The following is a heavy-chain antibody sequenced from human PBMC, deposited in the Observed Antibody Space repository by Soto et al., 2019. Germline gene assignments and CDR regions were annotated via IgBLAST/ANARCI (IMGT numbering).Heavy chain of an antibody. D-gene: IGHD1-26*01. CDR3: ARDYMAGRGWFDR. J-gene: IGHJ5*01. CDR1: GGSISSGGYS. CDR2: IYHSGST. V-gene: IGHV4-30-2*01. Sequence: LSLTCAVSGGSISSGGYSWSWIRQPPGKGLEWIGYIYHSGSTYYNPSLKSRVTISVDRSKNQFSLKLSSVTAADTAVYYCARDYMAGRGWFDRWGQGTLVTVSS.